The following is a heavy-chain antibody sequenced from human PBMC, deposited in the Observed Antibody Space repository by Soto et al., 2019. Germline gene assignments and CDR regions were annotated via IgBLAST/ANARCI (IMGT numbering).Heavy chain of an antibody. CDR3: AKLIGYNDFWSGYSDY. J-gene: IGHJ4*02. CDR2: ISGSGGST. D-gene: IGHD3-3*01. V-gene: IGHV3-23*01. Sequence: EVQLLESGGGLVQPGGSQRLSCAASGFTFSSYAMSWVRQAPGKGLEWVSAISGSGGSTYYADSVKGRFTISRDNSKNTLYQQMNSLRAEDTAVYYCAKLIGYNDFWSGYSDYWGQGTLVTVSS. CDR1: GFTFSSYA.